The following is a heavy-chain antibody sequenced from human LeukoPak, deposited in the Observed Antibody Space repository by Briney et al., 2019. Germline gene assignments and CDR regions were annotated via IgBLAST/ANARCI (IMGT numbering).Heavy chain of an antibody. CDR3: ARVYDFWNNYYYMDV. V-gene: IGHV1-2*02. J-gene: IGHJ6*03. CDR2: INPNSGGT. D-gene: IGHD3-3*01. CDR1: GYTFTMYY. Sequence: GASVKVSCKASGYTFTMYYIHWVRQAPGQGLEWMGMINPNSGGTNYAQKFQGRVTMTRDTSISTAYMELSRLRADDTAVYYCARVYDFWNNYYYMDVWGKGTTVTVSS.